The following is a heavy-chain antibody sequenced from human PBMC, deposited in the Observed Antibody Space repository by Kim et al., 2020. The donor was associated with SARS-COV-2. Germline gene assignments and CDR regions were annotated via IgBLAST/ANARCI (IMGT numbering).Heavy chain of an antibody. D-gene: IGHD2-2*01. CDR1: GLSFSNYA. CDR3: ARGHYCSRGSCTPKSTFDI. CDR2: ISHDESIK. Sequence: GGSLRLSCAASGLSFSNYAMHWVRQAPGKGLEWVSVISHDESIKYFSDSVKGRFTISRDNSKNTLFLHMNSLRPEDTAVYYCARGHYCSRGSCTPKSTFDIWGQGTLVTVSS. V-gene: IGHV3-30*04. J-gene: IGHJ4*02.